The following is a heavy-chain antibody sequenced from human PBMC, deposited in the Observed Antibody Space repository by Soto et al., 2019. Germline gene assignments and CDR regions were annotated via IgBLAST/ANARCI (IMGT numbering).Heavy chain of an antibody. Sequence: GGSLRLSCAASGFAFSSYSMNWVRQAPGKGLEWVSSISSSSSYIYYADSVKGRFTISRDNAKNSLYLQMNSLRAEDTAVYYCARAVGYCSSTSCPSPVDYWGQGTLVTVSS. J-gene: IGHJ4*02. CDR2: ISSSSSYI. CDR3: ARAVGYCSSTSCPSPVDY. D-gene: IGHD2-2*01. V-gene: IGHV3-21*01. CDR1: GFAFSSYS.